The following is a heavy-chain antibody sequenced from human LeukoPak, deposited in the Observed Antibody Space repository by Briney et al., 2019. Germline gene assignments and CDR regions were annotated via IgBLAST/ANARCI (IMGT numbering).Heavy chain of an antibody. CDR1: GFTFSSYA. J-gene: IGHJ4*02. D-gene: IGHD6-19*01. V-gene: IGHV3-23*01. CDR2: ISATGSST. Sequence: GGSLRLSCAASGFTFSSYAMTWVRQAPGKGLEWVSAISATGSSTYYADSVNGRITISRDNSKNTLYLQMNSLRAEDTAVYYCAKHARSGWYANPFDFWGQGTLVTVSS. CDR3: AKHARSGWYANPFDF.